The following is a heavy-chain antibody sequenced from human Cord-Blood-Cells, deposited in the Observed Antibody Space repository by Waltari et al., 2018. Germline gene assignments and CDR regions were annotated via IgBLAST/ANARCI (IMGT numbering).Heavy chain of an antibody. V-gene: IGHV4-39*01. CDR3: ARLSELGRRPYYFDY. CDR1: GGSISSSSYY. CDR2: IYYSGST. J-gene: IGHJ4*02. Sequence: QLQLQESGPGLVKPSETLSLTCTVSGGSISSSSYYWGWIRQPPGKGLEWIGSIYYSGSTYYNPPLKSRVTISVDTSKNQFSLKLSSVTAADTAVYYCARLSELGRRPYYFDYWGQGTLVTVSS. D-gene: IGHD1-1*01.